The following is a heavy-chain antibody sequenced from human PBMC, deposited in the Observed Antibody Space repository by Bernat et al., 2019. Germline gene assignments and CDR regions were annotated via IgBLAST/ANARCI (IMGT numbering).Heavy chain of an antibody. CDR1: GCSISSYY. D-gene: IGHD2-15*01. CDR3: ARQWSRDYFDY. J-gene: IGHJ4*02. CDR2: IYYSGST. V-gene: IGHV4-59*08. Sequence: QVQLQESGPGLVKPSETLSLTCTVSGCSISSYYWSWIRQPPGKGLEWIGYIYYSGSTNYNPSLKSRVTISVDTSKNQFSMKLISVTAADTAVYYCARQWSRDYFDYWGQGTLVTVSS.